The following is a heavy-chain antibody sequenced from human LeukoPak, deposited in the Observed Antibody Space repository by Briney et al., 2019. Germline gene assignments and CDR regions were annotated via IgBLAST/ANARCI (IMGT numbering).Heavy chain of an antibody. D-gene: IGHD6-19*01. CDR2: ISDSGANT. V-gene: IGHV3-23*01. Sequence: GGSLRLSCAASGFTFSTYAMSWVRQAPGKGLEWVSTISDSGANTYYADSVRGRFTISRDNSKNTLYLQKNSLRADDTAIYYCAKSMTLQWRGFFDLWGRGTHVTVSS. CDR3: AKSMTLQWRGFFDL. J-gene: IGHJ2*01. CDR1: GFTFSTYA.